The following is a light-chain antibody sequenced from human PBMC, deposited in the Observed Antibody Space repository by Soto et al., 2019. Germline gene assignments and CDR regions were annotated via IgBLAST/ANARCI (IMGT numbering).Light chain of an antibody. CDR2: KAS. CDR3: QQYKSYPWT. CDR1: QSISSW. Sequence: DIQMTQSPSTLSASVGDRVTITCRASQSISSWLAWYQQKPGKAPKLLIYKASSLESGVPSRFSGSGSGTEFTLTISSLHPDDVATYYCQQYKSYPWTFGQGTKVEIK. J-gene: IGKJ1*01. V-gene: IGKV1-5*03.